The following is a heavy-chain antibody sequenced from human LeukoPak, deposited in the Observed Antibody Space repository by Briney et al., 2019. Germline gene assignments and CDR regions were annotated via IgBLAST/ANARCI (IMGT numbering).Heavy chain of an antibody. CDR2: ITSGSSHI. CDR3: ARDQRGSYYGFFDY. J-gene: IGHJ4*02. CDR1: GFTFSSYN. Sequence: GGSLRLSCAASGFTFSSYNMNWVRQTPGQGLEWVSSITSGSSHIYYADSVKGRFTFSRDNAKNSLYLQMNSLRAEDTAVYYCARDQRGSYYGFFDYWGQGTLVTVSS. D-gene: IGHD1-26*01. V-gene: IGHV3-21*01.